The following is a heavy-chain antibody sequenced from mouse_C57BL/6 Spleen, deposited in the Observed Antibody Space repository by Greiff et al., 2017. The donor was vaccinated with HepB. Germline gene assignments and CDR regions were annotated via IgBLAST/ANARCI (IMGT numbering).Heavy chain of an antibody. J-gene: IGHJ2*01. Sequence: VQLVESGAELVKPGASVKLSCKASGYTFTEYTIHWVKQRSGQGLEWIGWFYPGSGSIKYNEKFKDKATLTADKSSSTVYMELSRLTSEDSAVYFCARHEDEDYYGSSYFDYWGQGTTLTVSS. CDR1: GYTFTEYT. CDR3: ARHEDEDYYGSSYFDY. CDR2: FYPGSGSI. D-gene: IGHD1-1*01. V-gene: IGHV1-62-2*01.